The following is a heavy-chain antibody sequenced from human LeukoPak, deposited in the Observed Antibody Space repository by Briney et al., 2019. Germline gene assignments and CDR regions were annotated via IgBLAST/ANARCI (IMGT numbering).Heavy chain of an antibody. CDR1: GGTFSSYA. V-gene: IGHV1-69*13. J-gene: IGHJ4*02. CDR2: IIPIFGTA. D-gene: IGHD6-13*01. CDR3: ARVGVAAAGTTGYFDY. Sequence: SVKVSCKASGGTFSSYAIYWVRQAPGQGLEWMGGIIPIFGTANYAQKFQGRVTITADESTRTAYMELSSLRSEDTAVYYCARVGVAAAGTTGYFDYWGQGTLVTVSS.